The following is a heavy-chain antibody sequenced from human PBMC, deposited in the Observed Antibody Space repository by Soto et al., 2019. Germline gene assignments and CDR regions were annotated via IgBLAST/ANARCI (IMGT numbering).Heavy chain of an antibody. CDR1: GGSLNNYN. CDR2: IYSSGKT. Sequence: SETLSLTCTVSGGSLNNYNWNWIRQSAGTGLEWIGRIYSSGKTYYNPSLKSRVTLSLDMLNNQISLKVTSVTAADTAMYYCARERTYQMFGDDALDFWGLGTMVTVSS. V-gene: IGHV4-4*07. J-gene: IGHJ3*01. CDR3: ARERTYQMFGDDALDF. D-gene: IGHD2-2*01.